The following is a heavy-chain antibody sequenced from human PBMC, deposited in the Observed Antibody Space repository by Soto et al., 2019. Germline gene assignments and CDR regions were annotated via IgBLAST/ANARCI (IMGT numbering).Heavy chain of an antibody. Sequence: LDTLALTCTVSGGSISSYYWTWIRQPPGKGLEWIGYIYYSGSTNYNPSLKSRVTISVDTSKNQFSLKLSSVTAADTAVYYCAREVRVTTPKFYYYYGMDVWGQGTTVTVSS. CDR1: GGSISSYY. CDR3: AREVRVTTPKFYYYYGMDV. V-gene: IGHV4-59*01. CDR2: IYYSGST. D-gene: IGHD4-4*01. J-gene: IGHJ6*02.